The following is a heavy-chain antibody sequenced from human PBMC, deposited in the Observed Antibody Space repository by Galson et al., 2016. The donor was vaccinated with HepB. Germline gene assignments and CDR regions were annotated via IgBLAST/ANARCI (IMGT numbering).Heavy chain of an antibody. V-gene: IGHV3-53*01. Sequence: SLRLSCAASGFTVSNNYMNWVRQAPGKGLEWVSVIYGGGDTFYSDSGKGRFTISRDNSKNTLFLQMNRLRAEETAVYYCARTTLDYLDHWGQGALVTVSS. CDR1: GFTVSNNY. D-gene: IGHD1-1*01. J-gene: IGHJ4*02. CDR2: IYGGGDT. CDR3: ARTTLDYLDH.